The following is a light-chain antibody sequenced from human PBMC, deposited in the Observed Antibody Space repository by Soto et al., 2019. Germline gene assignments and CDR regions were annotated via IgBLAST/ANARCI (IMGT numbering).Light chain of an antibody. Sequence: IVISQSPDTLAFSRGGRSTLSCGAGQGVTTNFAWYQQKSGQSPRLLIYDVSIRATGVPARFSGSASESDGTITISGLQLEDASVYYSQRYNEWPETLGHGTKVDIK. CDR2: DVS. J-gene: IGKJ1*01. CDR1: QGVTTN. CDR3: QRYNEWPET. V-gene: IGKV3-15*01.